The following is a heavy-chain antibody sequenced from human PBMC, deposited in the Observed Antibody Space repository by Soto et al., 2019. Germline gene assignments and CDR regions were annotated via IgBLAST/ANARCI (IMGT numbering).Heavy chain of an antibody. CDR3: ARQATDYYDSSGYLEFPFDY. Sequence: QVQLVQSGAEVKKPGSSVKVSCKASGGTFSSYAISWVRQAPGQGLEWMGGIIPIFGTANYAQKFQGRVTITADESXXTXYXXLSSLRSEDTAVYYCARQATDYYDSSGYLEFPFDYWGQGTLVTVSS. CDR1: GGTFSSYA. CDR2: IIPIFGTA. V-gene: IGHV1-69*12. D-gene: IGHD3-22*01. J-gene: IGHJ4*02.